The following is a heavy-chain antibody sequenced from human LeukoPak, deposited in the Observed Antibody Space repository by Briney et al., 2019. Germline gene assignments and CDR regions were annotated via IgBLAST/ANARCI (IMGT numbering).Heavy chain of an antibody. CDR3: ARAHRSSGWSSAFDI. CDR1: GFTFSSYA. J-gene: IGHJ3*02. V-gene: IGHV3-30-3*02. CDR2: ISYDGSNK. Sequence: GGSLRLSCAASGFTFSSYAMHWVRQAPGKGLEWVAVISYDGSNKYYAGSVKGRFTISRDNSKNTLYLQMNSLRAEDTAVYYCARAHRSSGWSSAFDIWGQGTMVTVSS. D-gene: IGHD6-19*01.